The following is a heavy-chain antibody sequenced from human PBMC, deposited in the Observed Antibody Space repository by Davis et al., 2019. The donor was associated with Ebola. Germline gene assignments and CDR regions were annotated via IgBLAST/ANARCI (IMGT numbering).Heavy chain of an antibody. Sequence: MPGGSLRLSCTVSGGSVSSGSYYWSWIRQPPGKGLEWIGYIYYSGSTNYNPSLKSRVTISVDTSKNQFSLKLSSVTAADTAVYYCARESSLIQLWPYWGQGTLVTVSS. CDR3: ARESSLIQLWPY. J-gene: IGHJ4*02. V-gene: IGHV4-61*01. D-gene: IGHD5-18*01. CDR2: IYYSGST. CDR1: GGSVSSGSYY.